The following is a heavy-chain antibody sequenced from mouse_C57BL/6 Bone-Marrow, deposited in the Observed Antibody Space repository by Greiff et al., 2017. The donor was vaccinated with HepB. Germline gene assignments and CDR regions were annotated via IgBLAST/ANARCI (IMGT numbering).Heavy chain of an antibody. CDR2: TDPNSGGT. V-gene: IGHV1-72*01. Sequence: QVQLQQPGAELVKPGASVKLSCKASGYTFTSYWMHWVKQRPGRGLEWIGRTDPNSGGTKYNEKFKSKATLTVDKPSSTAYMQRSSLTSEDSAVYYCARCLITTVEKESGFAYWGQETLVTVSA. J-gene: IGHJ3*01. CDR1: GYTFTSYW. D-gene: IGHD1-1*01. CDR3: ARCLITTVEKESGFAY.